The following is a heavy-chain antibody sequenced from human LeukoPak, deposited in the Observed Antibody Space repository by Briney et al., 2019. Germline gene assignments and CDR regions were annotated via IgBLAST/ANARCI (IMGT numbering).Heavy chain of an antibody. CDR1: GFTFSSYT. Sequence: GGSLRLSCAASGFTFSSYTFKWVRQAPGKGLEWVASITSTSTYTYYADSVQGRFAVSRDNARNSLYLQMNSLRAEDTAVFYCVRRGPNNSGLDYWGQGTLVTVSS. CDR2: ITSTSTYT. CDR3: VRRGPNNSGLDY. J-gene: IGHJ4*02. D-gene: IGHD5-12*01. V-gene: IGHV3-21*01.